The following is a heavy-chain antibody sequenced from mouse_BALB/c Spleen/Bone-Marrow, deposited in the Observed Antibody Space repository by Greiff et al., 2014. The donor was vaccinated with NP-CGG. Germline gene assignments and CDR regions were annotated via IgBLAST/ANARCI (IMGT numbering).Heavy chain of an antibody. CDR1: GFSLTSYG. D-gene: IGHD1-2*01. CDR2: RWADGSS. V-gene: IGHV2-9*02. CDR3: ARITTATGAIDY. J-gene: IGHJ4*01. Sequence: VQLQQSGPGLVAPSQSLSISCTVSGFSLTSYGVHWVRQPPGKGLEWLGVRWADGSSNYNSALMSRLSISKDNSKSQVFLKMNSLQTEDTAMYYCARITTATGAIDYWGQGTSVTVSS.